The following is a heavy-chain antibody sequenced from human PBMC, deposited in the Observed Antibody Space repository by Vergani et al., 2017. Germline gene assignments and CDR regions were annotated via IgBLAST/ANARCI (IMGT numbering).Heavy chain of an antibody. V-gene: IGHV1-69*01. CDR2: VIPFFGTA. Sequence: QVQLVQSGAEVKKPGSSVKVSCKAPGGTFSSYAISWVRQAPGQGLEWMGGVIPFFGTANYVQKFQDRVTITADESTSTAYLELSRLRSEDTAVYYCARDRGAAAGTHYYYSYMDVWGKGTTVTVSS. CDR1: GGTFSSYA. J-gene: IGHJ6*03. CDR3: ARDRGAAAGTHYYYSYMDV. D-gene: IGHD6-13*01.